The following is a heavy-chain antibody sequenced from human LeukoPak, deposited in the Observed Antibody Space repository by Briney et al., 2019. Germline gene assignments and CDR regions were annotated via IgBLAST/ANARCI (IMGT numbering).Heavy chain of an antibody. V-gene: IGHV4-34*01. D-gene: IGHD3-3*01. Sequence: SETLSLTWAVYGGSLSGYYWSWIRQPPGKGLEWIGEINHSGSTNYNPSLKSRVTISVDTSKNQFSLKLSSVTAADTAVYYCARIMDFWSGYYTGLIHNWCDPWGRETLVTVSS. J-gene: IGHJ5*02. CDR1: GGSLSGYY. CDR3: ARIMDFWSGYYTGLIHNWCDP. CDR2: INHSGST.